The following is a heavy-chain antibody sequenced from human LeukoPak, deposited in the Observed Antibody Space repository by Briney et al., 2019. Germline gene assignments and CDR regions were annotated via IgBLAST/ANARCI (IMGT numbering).Heavy chain of an antibody. Sequence: GASVKVSCKASGYTFTSYDINWVRQATGQGLEWMGWMNPNSGNTGYAQKFQGRVTMTRNTSISTAYMELSSLRSEDTAVYYCARNGGTSSLDYYYYGMDVWGQGTTVTVSS. CDR3: ARNGGTSSLDYYYYGMDV. CDR1: GYTFTSYD. V-gene: IGHV1-8*01. D-gene: IGHD2-2*01. J-gene: IGHJ6*02. CDR2: MNPNSGNT.